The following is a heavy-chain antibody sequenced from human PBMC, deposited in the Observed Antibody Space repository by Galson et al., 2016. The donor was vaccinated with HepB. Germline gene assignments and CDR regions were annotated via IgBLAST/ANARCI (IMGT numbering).Heavy chain of an antibody. CDR1: GGSFTAHY. J-gene: IGHJ4*02. V-gene: IGHV4-34*01. CDR2: INHGGAT. D-gene: IGHD5-12*01. CDR3: ARMEKWPTAHADV. Sequence: SETLSLTCAVYGGSFTAHYWTWIRQHPGKGFEWIGDINHGGATNYNPSLGGRVTISVDTSKNQLSLSLNSVTAADTAVYFCARMEKWPTAHADVWGQGTLVTVSS.